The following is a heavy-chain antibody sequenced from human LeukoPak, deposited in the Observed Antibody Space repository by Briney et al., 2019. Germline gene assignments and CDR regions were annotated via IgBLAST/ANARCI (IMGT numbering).Heavy chain of an antibody. CDR3: ARGGGYADLDY. Sequence: SETLSLTCAVYGGSFSGYYWSWIRQPPGKGLEWIGEINHSGSTNYNPSLKSRVTISVDTSKNQFSLQLSSVPAADTAVYHCARGGGYADLDYWGQGTLVTVSS. CDR2: INHSGST. J-gene: IGHJ4*02. V-gene: IGHV4-34*01. D-gene: IGHD3-3*01. CDR1: GGSFSGYY.